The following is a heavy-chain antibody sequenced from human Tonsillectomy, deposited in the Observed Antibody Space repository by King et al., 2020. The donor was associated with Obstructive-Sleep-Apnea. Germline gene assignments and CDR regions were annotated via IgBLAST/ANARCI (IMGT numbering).Heavy chain of an antibody. CDR2: IRSRRDNYAT. V-gene: IGHV3-73*01. CDR3: SRQTDSCHDY. D-gene: IGHD2-2*01. Sequence: VQLVESGGGLVQPGGSLKLSCAASGFTFDDSHMHWVRQAPGKGLEWIVHIRSRRDNYATAYAASVNGRFSISRDHTKSTAYLQMNSLTTEDTAVYYCSRQTDSCHDYWGQGTRVTVSS. CDR1: GFTFDDSH. J-gene: IGHJ4*02.